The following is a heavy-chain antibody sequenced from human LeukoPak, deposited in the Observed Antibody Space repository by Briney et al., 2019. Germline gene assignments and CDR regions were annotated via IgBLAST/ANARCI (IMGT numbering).Heavy chain of an antibody. CDR3: ARVGYSSVWTPFAMDV. CDR1: GDSVSSNSAA. V-gene: IGHV6-1*01. D-gene: IGHD6-19*01. Sequence: SQTLSLTCAISGDSVSSNSAAWNWIRQSPSRGLEWLGRTYYRSEWYNDYAVSVKSRITINPDTSKNQFSLQLNSVTPEDTAVYYCARVGYSSVWTPFAMDVWGQGTTVTVSS. CDR2: TYYRSEWYN. J-gene: IGHJ6*02.